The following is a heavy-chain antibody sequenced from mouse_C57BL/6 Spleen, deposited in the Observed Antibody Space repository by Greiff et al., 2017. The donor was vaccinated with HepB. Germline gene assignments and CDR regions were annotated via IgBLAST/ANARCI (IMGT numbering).Heavy chain of an antibody. V-gene: IGHV1-76*01. Sequence: QVQLKESGAELVRPGASVKLSCKASGYTFTDYYINWVKQRPGQGLEWIARIYPGSGNTYYNEKFKGKATLTAEKSSSTAYMQLSSLTSEDSAVYFCARGDGYGYYYAMDYWGQGTSVTVAS. J-gene: IGHJ4*01. CDR3: ARGDGYGYYYAMDY. CDR1: GYTFTDYY. CDR2: IYPGSGNT. D-gene: IGHD2-2*01.